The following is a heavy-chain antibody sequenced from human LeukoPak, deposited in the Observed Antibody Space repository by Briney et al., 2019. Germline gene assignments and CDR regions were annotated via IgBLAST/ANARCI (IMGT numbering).Heavy chain of an antibody. D-gene: IGHD6-19*01. CDR3: ARDDGYSSGWYVSFGYFDY. Sequence: PGGSLRLSCAASGFTFSSYAMHWVRQAPGKGLEWVAVISYDGSNKYYADSVKGRFTISRDNSKNTLYLQMNSLRAGDTAVYYCARDDGYSSGWYVSFGYFDYWGQGTLVTVSS. CDR2: ISYDGSNK. V-gene: IGHV3-30-3*01. J-gene: IGHJ4*02. CDR1: GFTFSSYA.